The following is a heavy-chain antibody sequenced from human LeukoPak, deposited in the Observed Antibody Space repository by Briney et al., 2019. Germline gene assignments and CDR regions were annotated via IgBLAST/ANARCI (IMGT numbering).Heavy chain of an antibody. V-gene: IGHV3-30*04. CDR1: GFTFSSYA. J-gene: IGHJ6*04. Sequence: PGGSLRLSCAASGFTFSSYAMHWVRQAPGKGLEWVAVISYDGSNKYYADSVKGRFTISRDNAKNSLYLQMNSLRAEDTAVYYCAELGITMIAGVWGKGTTVTISS. D-gene: IGHD3-22*01. CDR2: ISYDGSNK. CDR3: AELGITMIAGV.